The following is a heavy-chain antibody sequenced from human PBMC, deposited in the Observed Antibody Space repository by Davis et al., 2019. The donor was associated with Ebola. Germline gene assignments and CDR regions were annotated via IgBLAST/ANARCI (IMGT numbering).Heavy chain of an antibody. J-gene: IGHJ6*02. CDR3: ARRDYYSLDV. CDR1: GYSFTSYW. Sequence: GESLKISCKGSGYSFTSYWIGWVRQMPGKGLEWMGIIYPFDSHTRYSPSFQGHVTISADKSTATAYVQWTSVEASDSAMYYCARRDYYSLDVWGPGTTVTVSS. CDR2: IYPFDSHT. V-gene: IGHV5-51*01.